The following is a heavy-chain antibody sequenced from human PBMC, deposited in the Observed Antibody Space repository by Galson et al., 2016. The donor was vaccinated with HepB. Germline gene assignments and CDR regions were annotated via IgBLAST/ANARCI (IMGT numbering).Heavy chain of an antibody. CDR3: AGTAEVYYGSNWFDP. V-gene: IGHV4-59*01. Sequence: SETLSLTCTISGGSISSYYWSWIRQPPGKGLEWIGYIFYSGSTNYNPSLKSRVTISVGTSKNQFSLRLSSVTAADTAVYYCAGTAEVYYGSNWFDPWGQGTLVTVSS. D-gene: IGHD3-10*01. CDR1: GGSISSYY. J-gene: IGHJ5*02. CDR2: IFYSGST.